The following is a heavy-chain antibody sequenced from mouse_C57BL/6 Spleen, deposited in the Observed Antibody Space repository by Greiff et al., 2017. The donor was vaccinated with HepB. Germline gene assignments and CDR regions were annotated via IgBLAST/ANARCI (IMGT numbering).Heavy chain of an antibody. D-gene: IGHD1-1*02. J-gene: IGHJ1*03. Sequence: QVQLQQSGAELVRPGTSVKVSCTASGYAFTNYLIEWVKQRPGQGLEWIGVINPGSGGTNYNEKFKGKATLTADKSSSTAYMQLSSLTSEDSAVYFCARLVPLNFDVWGTGTTVSVSS. CDR1: GYAFTNYL. V-gene: IGHV1-54*01. CDR2: INPGSGGT. CDR3: ARLVPLNFDV.